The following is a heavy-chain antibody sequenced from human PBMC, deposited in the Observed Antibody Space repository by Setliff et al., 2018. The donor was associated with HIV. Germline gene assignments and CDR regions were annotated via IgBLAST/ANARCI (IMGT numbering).Heavy chain of an antibody. CDR1: GGSITSGSYY. V-gene: IGHV4-39*07. D-gene: IGHD3-16*01. CDR3: VHSLLGAPMVDY. CDR2: AYHSGRT. J-gene: IGHJ4*02. Sequence: ETLSLTCSVSGGSITSGSYYWIWIRQSPGKGLEWIGNAYHSGRTYYNPSLKSRVAMLIDTSKNQFSLRLNSVTAADTAMYYCVHSLLGAPMVDYWGQGTLVTVSS.